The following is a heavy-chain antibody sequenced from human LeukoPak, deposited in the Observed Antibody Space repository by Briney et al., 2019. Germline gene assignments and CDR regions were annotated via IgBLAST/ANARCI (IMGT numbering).Heavy chain of an antibody. Sequence: GGSLRLSCVASGFTFSSKWMSWVRQAPGKGLEWVSAISGSGGSTYYADSVKGRFTISRDNSKNTLYLQMNSLRAEDTAVYYCAKEQWLVLDYWGQGTLVTVSS. CDR1: GFTFSSKW. CDR3: AKEQWLVLDY. J-gene: IGHJ4*02. CDR2: ISGSGGST. D-gene: IGHD6-19*01. V-gene: IGHV3-23*01.